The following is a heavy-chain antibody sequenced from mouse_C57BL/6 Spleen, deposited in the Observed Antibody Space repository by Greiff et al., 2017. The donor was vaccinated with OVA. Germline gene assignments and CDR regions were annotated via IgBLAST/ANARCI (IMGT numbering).Heavy chain of an antibody. CDR3: ARGREVAD. Sequence: VQGVESGPELVKPGASVKISCKASGYAFSSSWMNWVKQRPGKGLEWIGRIYPGDGDTNYNGKFKGKATLTADKSSSTAYMQLSSLTSEDSAVYFCARGREVADWGQGTTLTVSS. CDR2: IYPGDGDT. J-gene: IGHJ2*01. V-gene: IGHV1-82*01. D-gene: IGHD6-1*01. CDR1: GYAFSSSW.